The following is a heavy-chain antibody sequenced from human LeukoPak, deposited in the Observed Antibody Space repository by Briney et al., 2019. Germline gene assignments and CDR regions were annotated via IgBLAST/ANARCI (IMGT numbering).Heavy chain of an antibody. V-gene: IGHV3-30*18. J-gene: IGHJ2*01. Sequence: GRSLRLSCAASGFTFSSYGMHWVRQAPGKGLEWVAVISYDGSNKYYADSVKGRFTISRDNSKNTLYLQMNSLRAEDTAVYYCAKDGYLGYCSGGSCYANWYFDLWGRGTLVTVSS. CDR3: AKDGYLGYCSGGSCYANWYFDL. CDR1: GFTFSSYG. D-gene: IGHD2-15*01. CDR2: ISYDGSNK.